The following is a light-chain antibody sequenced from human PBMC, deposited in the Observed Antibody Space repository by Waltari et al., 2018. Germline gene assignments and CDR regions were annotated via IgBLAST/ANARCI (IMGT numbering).Light chain of an antibody. V-gene: IGKV1-8*01. J-gene: IGKJ1*01. CDR1: QGVSTY. CDR3: QQYYDYPGT. Sequence: AIRMTQSPSSISASTGDTVTITCRARQGVSTYLAWYQQKPGTAPNLLMYATSTLQIGVPSRFSGGGAGTEFTLTISRLQSDDFAIYYCQQYYDYPGTFGQGTKVEVK. CDR2: ATS.